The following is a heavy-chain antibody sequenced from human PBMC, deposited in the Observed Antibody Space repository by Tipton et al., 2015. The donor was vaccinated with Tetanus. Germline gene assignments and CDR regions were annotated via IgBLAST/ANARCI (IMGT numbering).Heavy chain of an antibody. V-gene: IGHV4-61*01. CDR3: VRANNDIPKKGPFDS. CDR2: IYHSGNT. CDR1: GGSVSGSSHY. J-gene: IGHJ4*02. D-gene: IGHD1-1*01. Sequence: TLSLTCTVSGGSVSGSSHYWSWIRQPPGKQLEWVGYIYHSGNTNYNPSLKSRVTISFGTSKNQFSLNLESVTPADTAVYYCVRANNDIPKKGPFDSWGQGTLVIVSS.